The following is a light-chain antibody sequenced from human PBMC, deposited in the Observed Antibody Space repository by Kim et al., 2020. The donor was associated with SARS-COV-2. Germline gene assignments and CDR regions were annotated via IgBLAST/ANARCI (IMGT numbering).Light chain of an antibody. CDR1: SLRNYH. J-gene: IGLJ3*02. V-gene: IGLV3-19*01. CDR2: NKD. CDR3: NSRDTSGNLWV. Sequence: ALGQTVRITCQGNSLRNYHASWYQQRPGQAPVLVIYNKDNRPSGIPDRFSGSSSVDTASLTITGARAEDEADYYCNSRDTSGNLWVFGGGTQLT.